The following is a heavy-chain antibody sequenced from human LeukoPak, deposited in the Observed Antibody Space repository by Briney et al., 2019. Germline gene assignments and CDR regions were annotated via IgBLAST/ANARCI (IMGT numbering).Heavy chain of an antibody. D-gene: IGHD4-11*01. J-gene: IGHJ6*03. CDR2: IIPILGIA. CDR1: GGTFSSYA. Sequence: SVKVSCKASGGTFSSYAISWVRQAPGQGLEWMGRIIPILGIANYAQKFQGRVTITADKSTSTAYMELSSLRSEDTAVYYCARAYYSNRKNDYYYYYMDVWGKGTTVTVSS. CDR3: ARAYYSNRKNDYYYYYMDV. V-gene: IGHV1-69*04.